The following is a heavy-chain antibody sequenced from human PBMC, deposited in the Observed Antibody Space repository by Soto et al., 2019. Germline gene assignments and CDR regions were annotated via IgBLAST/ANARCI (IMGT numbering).Heavy chain of an antibody. V-gene: IGHV4-4*07. CDR1: GGSISSYY. CDR3: ARGGYSYGYSDY. D-gene: IGHD5-18*01. CDR2: IYTSGST. Sequence: LSLTCTVSGGSISSYYWSWIRQPAGKGLEWIGRIYTSGSTNYNPSLKSRVTMSVDTSKNQFSLKLSSVTAADTAVYHCARGGYSYGYSDYWGQGTLVTVSS. J-gene: IGHJ4*02.